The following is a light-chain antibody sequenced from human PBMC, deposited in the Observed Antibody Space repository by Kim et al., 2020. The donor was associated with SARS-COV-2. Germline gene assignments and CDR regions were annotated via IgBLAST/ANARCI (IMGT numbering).Light chain of an antibody. CDR3: QHRSNWPPST. CDR1: QSFSGY. V-gene: IGKV3-11*01. J-gene: IGKJ2*01. Sequence: LSPGESATLSCRARQSFSGYLAWYQHKPGQAPRLLSYDASNRATGIPAMFSGSGSGTDFTLTISSLEPEDFAVYYCQHRSNWPPSTFGQGTKLEI. CDR2: DAS.